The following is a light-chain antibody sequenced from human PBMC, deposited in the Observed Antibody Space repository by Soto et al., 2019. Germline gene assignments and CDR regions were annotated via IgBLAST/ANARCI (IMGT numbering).Light chain of an antibody. V-gene: IGLV1-44*01. CDR1: SSNIGGNS. J-gene: IGLJ1*01. Sequence: QSVMTQPPSVSAAPGQKVTISCSGSSSNIGGNSVSWYQQLPGTAPKLLVYDNDERPSGVPARFSGAKSGTSASLAIIGLQSEDEADYYCATWDDSLNGYVFGTGTKLTVL. CDR3: ATWDDSLNGYV. CDR2: DND.